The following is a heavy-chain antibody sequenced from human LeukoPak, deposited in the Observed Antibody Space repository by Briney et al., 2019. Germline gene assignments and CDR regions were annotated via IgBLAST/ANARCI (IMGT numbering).Heavy chain of an antibody. J-gene: IGHJ6*02. Sequence: SQTLSLTCTVSGGSISSGGYYWSWIRQHPGKGLEWIGYIYYSGSTYYNPSLKSRVTISVDTSKNQFSLKLSSVTAADTAVYYCARDRATYGYSYGYWYYYGMDVWGQGTTVTVSS. CDR2: IYYSGST. CDR1: GGSISSGGYY. V-gene: IGHV4-31*03. D-gene: IGHD5-18*01. CDR3: ARDRATYGYSYGYWYYYGMDV.